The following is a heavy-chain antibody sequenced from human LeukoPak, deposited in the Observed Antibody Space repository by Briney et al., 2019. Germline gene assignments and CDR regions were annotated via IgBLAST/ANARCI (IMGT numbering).Heavy chain of an antibody. CDR2: ITQDGSEK. D-gene: IGHD3-16*01. V-gene: IGHV3-7*01. CDR1: GFTFSSSW. Sequence: GGSLRLSCAASGFTFSSSWMSWVRQAPGKGLEWVAMITQDGSEKNYVDSVKGRFTISRDNAKNSLYLQMNSLRAGDTAVYYCARGGGDCWGQGTLVTVSS. J-gene: IGHJ4*02. CDR3: ARGGGDC.